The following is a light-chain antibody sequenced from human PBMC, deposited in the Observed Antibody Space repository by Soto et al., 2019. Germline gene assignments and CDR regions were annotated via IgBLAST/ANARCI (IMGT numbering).Light chain of an antibody. CDR1: QSVSSSY. CDR2: GAS. CDR3: QQYGSSPT. J-gene: IGKJ5*01. V-gene: IGKV3-20*01. Sequence: EIVLTQSPGTLSLSPGERATLSCRASQSVSSSYLAWYQQTPDQAPRLLIYGASSRATVIPNRFSGSGSGTDFPLTISRLEPEDFAAYYCQQYGSSPTFGPGTRLEIK.